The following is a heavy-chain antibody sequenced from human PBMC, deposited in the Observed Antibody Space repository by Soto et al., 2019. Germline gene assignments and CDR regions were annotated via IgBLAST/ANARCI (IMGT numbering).Heavy chain of an antibody. D-gene: IGHD4-17*01. Sequence: GGSLRLSCTASGFTFGDYAMSWFRQAPGKGLEWVGFIRSKAYGGTTEYAASVKGRFTISRDDSKSIAYLQMNSLKTEDTAVYYCTRSDYGDYAAFDIWGQGTMVTVSS. J-gene: IGHJ3*02. CDR2: IRSKAYGGTT. CDR1: GFTFGDYA. CDR3: TRSDYGDYAAFDI. V-gene: IGHV3-49*03.